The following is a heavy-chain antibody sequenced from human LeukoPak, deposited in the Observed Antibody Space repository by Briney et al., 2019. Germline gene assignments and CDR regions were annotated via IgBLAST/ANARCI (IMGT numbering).Heavy chain of an antibody. CDR2: INHSGST. J-gene: IGHJ3*02. Sequence: GSLRLSCAASGFTFSSYAMSWIRQPPGKGLEWIGEINHSGSTNYNPSLKSRVTISVDTSKNQFSLKLSSVTAADTAVYYCARRSSYYDFRSGYFGSAFDIWGQGTMVTVSS. D-gene: IGHD3-3*01. CDR3: ARRSSYYDFRSGYFGSAFDI. CDR1: GFTFSSYA. V-gene: IGHV4-34*01.